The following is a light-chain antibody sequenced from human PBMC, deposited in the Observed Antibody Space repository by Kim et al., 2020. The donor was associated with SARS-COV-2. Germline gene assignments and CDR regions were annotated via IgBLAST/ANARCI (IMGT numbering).Light chain of an antibody. V-gene: IGKV3-15*01. CDR1: QSVTTN. J-gene: IGKJ3*01. Sequence: PGERATPSCRASQSVTTNLAWYQQKPGHAPKLLIYDASTRATGFPARFSGSGSGTEFTLTIDSLQPEDSAVYYCQHYNNWPITFGPGTKVDIK. CDR3: QHYNNWPIT. CDR2: DAS.